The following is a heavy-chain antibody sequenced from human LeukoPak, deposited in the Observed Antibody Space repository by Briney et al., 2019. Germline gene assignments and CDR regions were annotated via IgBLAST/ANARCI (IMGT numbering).Heavy chain of an antibody. J-gene: IGHJ4*02. V-gene: IGHV4-39*01. CDR3: ARHHDGGPKLRLDF. CDR2: IYYSGSS. Sequence: SETLSLTCNVSGGSISSPEFYWAWIRQPPGKGLEWIGTIYYSGSSYYNPSRKNRLTLSVDTSKNQFSLKLSSLTAADTAVYFCARHHDGGPKLRLDFWGLGVLVTVSS. CDR1: GGSISSPEFY. D-gene: IGHD2-15*01.